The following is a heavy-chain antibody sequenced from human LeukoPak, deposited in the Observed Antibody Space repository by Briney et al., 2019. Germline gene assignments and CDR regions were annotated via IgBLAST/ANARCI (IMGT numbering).Heavy chain of an antibody. V-gene: IGHV1-69*13. CDR1: GYTFTSYG. J-gene: IGHJ6*02. CDR3: ARGSGTITMVWGVFYGMDV. D-gene: IGHD3-10*01. Sequence: GASVKVSCKASGYTFTSYGISWVRQAPGQGLEWMGGIIPIFGTPSYAQKFQGRVTITADESTSTAYMELSSLRSEDTAVYYCARGSGTITMVWGVFYGMDVWGQGTTVTVSS. CDR2: IIPIFGTP.